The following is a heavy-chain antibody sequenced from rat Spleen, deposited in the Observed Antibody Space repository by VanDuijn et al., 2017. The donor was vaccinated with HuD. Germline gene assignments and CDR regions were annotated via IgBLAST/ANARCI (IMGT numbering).Heavy chain of an antibody. V-gene: IGHV2-32*01. J-gene: IGHJ2*01. D-gene: IGHD1-2*01. CDR3: ARGPYYSSF. CDR1: GFSLTSYH. Sequence: QVQLKESGPGLVKPSETLSLTCTVSGFSLTSYHVSWVRQPPGKGLEWMGVIWGDGSKAYNSALKSRLSISRDTSKSQVFLKMSSLKTKDTGTYYCARGPYYSSFWGQGVMVTVSS. CDR2: IWGDGSK.